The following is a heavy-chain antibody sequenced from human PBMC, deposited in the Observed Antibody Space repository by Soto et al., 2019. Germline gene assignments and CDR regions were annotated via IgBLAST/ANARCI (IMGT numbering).Heavy chain of an antibody. D-gene: IGHD2-15*01. V-gene: IGHV3-72*01. CDR1: GFTFSDHY. J-gene: IGHJ4*02. CDR2: TRNKANSYTT. Sequence: GGSLRLSCAASGFTFSDHYMDWVRQAPGKGLEWVGRTRNKANSYTTEYAASVKGRFTISRDDSKNSLYLQMNSLKTEGTAVYYCARGGYSGYVGHCSGGSCYSDYWGQGTLVTVSS. CDR3: ARGGYSGYVGHCSGGSCYSDY.